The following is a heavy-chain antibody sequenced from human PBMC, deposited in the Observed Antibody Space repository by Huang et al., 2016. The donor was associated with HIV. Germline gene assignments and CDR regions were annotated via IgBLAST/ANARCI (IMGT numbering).Heavy chain of an antibody. CDR3: ARRYNWNYVAHGFDI. CDR1: GFTFSDYS. D-gene: IGHD1-7*01. Sequence: EVQLVESGGGLVRPGGSLTLSCAASGFTFSDYSMSWVRQAPGKGLEWVSHISGSSTYIYYVDSVKGRFAMSRDNAKNLLFLQMNSLRAEDTALYYCARRYNWNYVAHGFDIWGQGTMVTVSS. J-gene: IGHJ3*02. V-gene: IGHV3-21*06. CDR2: ISGSSTYI.